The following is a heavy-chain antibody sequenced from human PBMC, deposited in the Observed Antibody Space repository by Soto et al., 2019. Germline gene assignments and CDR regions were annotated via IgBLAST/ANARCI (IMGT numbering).Heavy chain of an antibody. Sequence: PSETLSLTCTVSGGSISSYYWSWIRQPPGKGLEWIGYIYYSGSTNYNPSLKSRVTISVDTSKNQFSLKLSSVTAADTAVYYCARDQDPYSSGLQFDPWGQGTLVTVSS. D-gene: IGHD6-19*01. J-gene: IGHJ5*02. V-gene: IGHV4-59*01. CDR1: GGSISSYY. CDR2: IYYSGST. CDR3: ARDQDPYSSGLQFDP.